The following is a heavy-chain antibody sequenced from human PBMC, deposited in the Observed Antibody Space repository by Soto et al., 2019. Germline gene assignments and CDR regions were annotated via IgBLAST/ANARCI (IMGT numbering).Heavy chain of an antibody. V-gene: IGHV4-39*01. CDR3: ARVAMRPSFDY. D-gene: IGHD2-21*01. CDR1: GGSISTSSYY. CDR2: IYFSGST. Sequence: SETLSLTCTVSGGSISTSSYYCAWIRQPPGKGLEWTGSIYFSGSTYYNPSLKSRVTISVDTSKNQFSLKLRSVTAADTAVYYCARVAMRPSFDYWGQGTLVNVS. J-gene: IGHJ4*02.